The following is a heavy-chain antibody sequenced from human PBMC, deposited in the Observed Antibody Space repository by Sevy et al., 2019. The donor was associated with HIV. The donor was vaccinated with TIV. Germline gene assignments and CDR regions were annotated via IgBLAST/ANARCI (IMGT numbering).Heavy chain of an antibody. Sequence: GGSLRLSCAASGFTFSSYGMHWVRQAPGKGLEWVAVISYDGSDKFYADSVKGRFIISRENSKNTVYLQMNSLGPEEAAVYYCAKDLLGDYYDSSGVLDYWGQGTLVTVSS. J-gene: IGHJ4*02. V-gene: IGHV3-30*18. D-gene: IGHD3-22*01. CDR3: AKDLLGDYYDSSGVLDY. CDR1: GFTFSSYG. CDR2: ISYDGSDK.